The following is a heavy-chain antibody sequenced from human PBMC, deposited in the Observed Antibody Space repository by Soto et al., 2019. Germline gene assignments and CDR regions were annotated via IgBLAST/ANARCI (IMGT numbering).Heavy chain of an antibody. V-gene: IGHV1-2*02. D-gene: IGHD2-2*01. CDR1: GYTFTGYY. CDR2: INPNSGGT. J-gene: IGHJ4*02. Sequence: GASVKVSCKASGYTFTGYYMHWVRQAPGQGLEWMGWINPNSGGTNYAQKFQGRVTMTRDTSISTAYMELSRLRSDDTAVYYCARGESSSTSWGVFYWGQGTLVTVSS. CDR3: ARGESSSTSWGVFY.